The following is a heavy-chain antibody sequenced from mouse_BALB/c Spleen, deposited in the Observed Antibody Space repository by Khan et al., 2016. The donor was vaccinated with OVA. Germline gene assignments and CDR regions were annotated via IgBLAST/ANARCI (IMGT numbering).Heavy chain of an antibody. D-gene: IGHD2-5*01. V-gene: IGHV5-6*01. Sequence: EVQLQESGGDLVKPGGSLKLSCAASGFTFSSFGMSWIRQTPDKRLEWVATISSGGSYTYYPDSVKGRFTISRDNAKNTLYLQMSSRKSEDTAMYYCARQYSNSFFEYWGQGTTLTVSS. CDR2: ISSGGSYT. J-gene: IGHJ2*01. CDR1: GFTFSSFG. CDR3: ARQYSNSFFEY.